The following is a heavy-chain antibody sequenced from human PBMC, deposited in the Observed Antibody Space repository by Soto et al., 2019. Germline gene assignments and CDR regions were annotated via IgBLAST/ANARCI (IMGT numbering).Heavy chain of an antibody. J-gene: IGHJ6*02. CDR1: GFSFSRYG. CDR3: AKERNKRLQVAYYYYGMDV. Sequence: WGSPRLSCAAPGFSFSRYGMHSGRQAPDGGLEWVAVISYDGSNEYYTDSVKGRFSISRDNSKNTLYLQTNSLRAKDTAVYYCAKERNKRLQVAYYYYGMDVWGQGTTVTVSS. D-gene: IGHD1-1*01. V-gene: IGHV3-30*18. CDR2: ISYDGSNE.